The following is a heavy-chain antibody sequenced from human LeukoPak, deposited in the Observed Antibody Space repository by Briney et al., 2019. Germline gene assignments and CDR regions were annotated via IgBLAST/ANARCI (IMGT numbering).Heavy chain of an antibody. D-gene: IGHD3-10*01. CDR1: GGTFISYA. V-gene: IGHV1-69*01. CDR3: AAPYGSGTPGMYGMDV. CDR2: IIPIFGTA. Sequence: ASVKVSCKASGGTFISYAISWVRQAPGQGLEWMGGIIPIFGTANYARKFQGRVTITADESTSTAYMELSSLTSEDTAVYYCAAPYGSGTPGMYGMDVGGRGTTVTVSS. J-gene: IGHJ6*04.